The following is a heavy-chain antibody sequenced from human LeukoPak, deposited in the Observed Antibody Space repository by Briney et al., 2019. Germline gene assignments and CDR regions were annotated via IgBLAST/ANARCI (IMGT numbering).Heavy chain of an antibody. CDR3: ARGGAYSYGYDY. J-gene: IGHJ4*02. V-gene: IGHV3-30*03. CDR1: GFTFSSYG. CDR2: ISYDGSNK. D-gene: IGHD5-18*01. Sequence: GGSLRLSCAASGFTFSSYGMHWVRQAPGKGLEWVAVISYDGSNKYYADSVKGRFTISRDNSKNTLYLQMNSLRAEDTAVYYCARGGAYSYGYDYWGQGTLVTVSS.